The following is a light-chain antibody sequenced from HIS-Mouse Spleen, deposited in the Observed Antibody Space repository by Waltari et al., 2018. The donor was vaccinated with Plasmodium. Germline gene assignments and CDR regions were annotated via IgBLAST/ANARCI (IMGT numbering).Light chain of an antibody. V-gene: IGLV1-51*01. Sequence: QSVLTQPPSVSAAPGQKVTISCSGSSSNIGNNYVSWYQQLPGTAPNLPIYEKKKLPSGIPDRVSGYKAGTAATRGINGLQTGDEADYYCGTWESSLSAGGVFGGGTKLTVL. CDR1: SSNIGNNY. J-gene: IGLJ2*01. CDR3: GTWESSLSAGGV. CDR2: EKK.